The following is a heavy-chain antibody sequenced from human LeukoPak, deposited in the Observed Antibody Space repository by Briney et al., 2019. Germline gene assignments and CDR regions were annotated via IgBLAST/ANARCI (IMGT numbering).Heavy chain of an antibody. CDR2: MNPNSGNT. CDR3: ARGVRDDILTGYYEIGGWFDP. J-gene: IGHJ5*02. CDR1: GYTFTSYD. V-gene: IGHV1-8*03. Sequence: GASVKVSCKASGYTFTSYDINWVRQATGQGLEWMGWMNPNSGNTGYAQKFQGRVTITRNTSICTAYMELSSLRSEDTAVYYCARGVRDDILTGYYEIGGWFDPWGQGTLVTVSS. D-gene: IGHD3-9*01.